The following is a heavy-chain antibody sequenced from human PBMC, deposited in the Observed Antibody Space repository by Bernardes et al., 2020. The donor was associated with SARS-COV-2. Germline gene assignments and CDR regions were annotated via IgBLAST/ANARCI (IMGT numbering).Heavy chain of an antibody. Sequence: VGSLRLSCAASGFSFSSYGMHWVRQAPGQGLEWVATIWYDGSNERYADSVKGRFTISRDNSKNTLYLQMSSLRAEDTAVYYCARAGVPLAHQVGYFQDWGKGTLVTVS. CDR2: IWYDGSNE. J-gene: IGHJ1*01. D-gene: IGHD3-9*01. V-gene: IGHV3-33*01. CDR1: GFSFSSYG. CDR3: ARAGVPLAHQVGYFQD.